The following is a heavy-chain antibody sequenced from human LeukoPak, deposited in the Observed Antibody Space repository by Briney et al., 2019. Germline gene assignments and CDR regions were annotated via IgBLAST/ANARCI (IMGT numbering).Heavy chain of an antibody. J-gene: IGHJ6*03. Sequence: SETLSLTCAVYGGSFSGYYWSWIRQPPGKGLEWIGEINHSGSTNYNPPLKSRVTISVDTSKNQFSLKLSSVTAADTAVYYCARGAGYYGSGSYYKGYYYYYMDVWGKGTTVTVSS. CDR1: GGSFSGYY. D-gene: IGHD3-10*01. CDR2: INHSGST. V-gene: IGHV4-34*01. CDR3: ARGAGYYGSGSYYKGYYYYYMDV.